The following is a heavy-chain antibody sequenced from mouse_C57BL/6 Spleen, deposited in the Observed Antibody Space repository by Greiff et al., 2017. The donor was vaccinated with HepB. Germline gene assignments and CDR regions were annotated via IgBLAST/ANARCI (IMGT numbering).Heavy chain of an antibody. CDR3: AREGITTVVARAMDY. V-gene: IGHV5-4*01. CDR2: ISDGGSYT. Sequence: EVKLMESGGGLVKPGGSLKLSCAASGFTFSSYAMSWVRQTPEKRLEWVATISDGGSYTYYPDNVKGRFTISRDNAKNNLYLQMSHLKSEDTAMYYCAREGITTVVARAMDYWGQGTSVTVSS. CDR1: GFTFSSYA. D-gene: IGHD1-1*01. J-gene: IGHJ4*01.